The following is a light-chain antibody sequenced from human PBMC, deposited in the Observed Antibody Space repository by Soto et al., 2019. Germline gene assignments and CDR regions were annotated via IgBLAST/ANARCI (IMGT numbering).Light chain of an antibody. Sequence: QSALTQPDSVSGSPGQSITISCTCTSSDVGGYNHVSWYQHSPGKAPKLILFAVSDRPSGVSHRISGSKSGNTASLTISGLQSEDEADYYCCSYTSLSTVVFGGGTKVAVL. CDR2: AVS. J-gene: IGLJ2*01. CDR1: SSDVGGYNH. V-gene: IGLV2-14*01. CDR3: CSYTSLSTVV.